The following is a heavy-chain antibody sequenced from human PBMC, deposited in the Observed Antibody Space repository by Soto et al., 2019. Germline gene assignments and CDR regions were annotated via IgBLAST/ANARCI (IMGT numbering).Heavy chain of an antibody. Sequence: PGGSLRLSCAASGFTFQNYAMHWVRQAPGKGLEWVSVISWNGGSIGYADSVRGRFTISRDNAKSSLYLQMNSLRPEDTALYYCAKDNVYSNFEYYFDSLAQGTLVTVSS. CDR2: ISWNGGSI. CDR3: AKDNVYSNFEYYFDS. CDR1: GFTFQNYA. J-gene: IGHJ4*02. V-gene: IGHV3-9*01. D-gene: IGHD4-4*01.